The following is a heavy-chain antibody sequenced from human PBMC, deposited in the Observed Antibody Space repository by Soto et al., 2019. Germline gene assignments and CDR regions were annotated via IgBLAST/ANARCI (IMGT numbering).Heavy chain of an antibody. CDR2: ISSSSSYI. Sequence: PGGSLRLSCAASGFTFSSYSMDWVRQAPGKGLEWVSSISSSSSYIYYADSVKGRFTISRDNAKNSLYLQMNSLRAEDTAVYYCARGTAAYCSGGSCNNWFEPWGQGTLVTVSS. CDR3: ARGTAAYCSGGSCNNWFEP. J-gene: IGHJ5*02. D-gene: IGHD2-15*01. V-gene: IGHV3-21*01. CDR1: GFTFSSYS.